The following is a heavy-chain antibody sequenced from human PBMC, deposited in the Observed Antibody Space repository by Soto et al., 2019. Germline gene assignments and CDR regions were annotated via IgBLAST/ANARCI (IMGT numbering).Heavy chain of an antibody. CDR2: ISSSSSYI. Sequence: LRLSCAASGFTFSSYSMNWVRQAPGKGLEWVSSISSSSSYIYYADSVKGRFTISRDNAKNSLYLQMNSLRAEDTAVYYCASSYGSRLQALWGQGTLVTVSS. CDR1: GFTFSSYS. J-gene: IGHJ4*02. V-gene: IGHV3-21*01. D-gene: IGHD3-10*01. CDR3: ASSYGSRLQAL.